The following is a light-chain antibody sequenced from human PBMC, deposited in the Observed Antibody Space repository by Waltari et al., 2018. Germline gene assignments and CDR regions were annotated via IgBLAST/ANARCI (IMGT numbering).Light chain of an antibody. V-gene: IGKV2-28*01. Sequence: DIVMTQSPPSLPVIPGEPASLTCTSSQSLLDSAGYNYVNWYLQKPGQSPQLRLYGGSIRASGVPDRFSGSGSGTHFTLKISRVEADDVGLYYCMQALRSPWTFGQGTRLDMK. CDR3: MQALRSPWT. J-gene: IGKJ1*01. CDR1: QSLLDSAGYNY. CDR2: GGS.